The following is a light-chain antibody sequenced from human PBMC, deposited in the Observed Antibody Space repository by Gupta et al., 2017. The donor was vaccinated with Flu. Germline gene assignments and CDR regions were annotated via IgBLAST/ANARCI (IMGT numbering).Light chain of an antibody. CDR1: SSDVGAYDF. CDR2: EVN. J-gene: IGLJ2*01. CDR3: SSFTSTSSLDVV. Sequence: QSTLTHPASVSGSPGQSITISCTGTSSDVGAYDFVSWYQHRPGKAPKLLIYEVNSRPSGVSNRFSASKSGNTASLTISGLQADDEADFYCSSFTSTSSLDVVFGGGTKLTVL. V-gene: IGLV2-14*01.